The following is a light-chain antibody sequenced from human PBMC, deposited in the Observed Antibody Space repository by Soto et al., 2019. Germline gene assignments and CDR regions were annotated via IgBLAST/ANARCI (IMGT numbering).Light chain of an antibody. V-gene: IGKV3-20*01. J-gene: IGKJ5*01. CDR3: QQYGSSIT. CDR1: QTVDNF. CDR2: DAT. Sequence: EIVLTQSPVIVSLSPGERATLSCRASQTVDNFLAWYQLKPGKAPRLLIYDATKRASGIPVRFTGSGSGTDFTLTINRLEPEDFAVYYCQQYGSSITFGQGTRLEIK.